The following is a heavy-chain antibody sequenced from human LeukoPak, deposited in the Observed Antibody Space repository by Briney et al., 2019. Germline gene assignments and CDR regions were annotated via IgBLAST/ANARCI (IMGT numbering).Heavy chain of an antibody. CDR3: ARIDPLGFFDQ. CDR2: IFYSGHS. CDR1: GAFSSRCY. V-gene: IGHV4-59*12. J-gene: IGHJ4*02. D-gene: IGHD3-22*01. Sequence: SETLSLACSVSGAFSSRCYWSWVRQPLGKGLEWLGYIFYSGHSNYNPSLTSRISMSVDTSKAQFSLEVTSVTAADTAVYYCARIDPLGFFDQWGPGTLVTVSS.